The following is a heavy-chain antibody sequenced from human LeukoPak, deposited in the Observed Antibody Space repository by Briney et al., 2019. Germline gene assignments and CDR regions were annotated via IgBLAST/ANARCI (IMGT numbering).Heavy chain of an antibody. CDR3: AKVGHCSGGSCYSYYFDY. CDR2: IKQDGSER. D-gene: IGHD2-15*01. V-gene: IGHV3-7*01. J-gene: IGHJ4*02. CDR1: GFTFSRHW. Sequence: GGSLGLSCAASGFTFSRHWMSWVRQAPGKGLEWVANIKQDGSERNYVDSVKGRFTISRDNAKKSLSLQMNNLGAEDTAVYYCAKVGHCSGGSCYSYYFDYWGQGTLVTVSS.